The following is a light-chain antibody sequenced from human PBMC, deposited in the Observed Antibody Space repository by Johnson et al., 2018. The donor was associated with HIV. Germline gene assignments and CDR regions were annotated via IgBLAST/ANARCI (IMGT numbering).Light chain of an antibody. V-gene: IGLV1-51*01. J-gene: IGLJ1*01. CDR1: SSNVGSSF. CDR2: DNN. Sequence: QPVLTQPPSVSAAPGQTVTISCSGSSSNVGSSFVSWYRQVPGTAPKLLIYDNNKRPSGIPGRFSGSKSGPSATLGITGLQTGDEADYYCGTWDTSLGTEFFGTGTKVTVL. CDR3: GTWDTSLGTEF.